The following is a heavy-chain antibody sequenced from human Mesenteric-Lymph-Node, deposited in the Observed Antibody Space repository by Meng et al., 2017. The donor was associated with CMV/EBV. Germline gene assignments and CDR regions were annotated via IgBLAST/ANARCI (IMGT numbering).Heavy chain of an antibody. Sequence: GGSLRLSCAASGFTFSSYSMNWVRQAPGKGLEWVSYISSSSSTIYYADSVKGRFTISRDNAKNSLYLQMNSLRAEDTAVYYCARDDKDIVDDYWGQGTLVTVSS. D-gene: IGHD2-15*01. V-gene: IGHV3-48*04. CDR2: ISSSSSTI. CDR3: ARDDKDIVDDY. CDR1: GFTFSSYS. J-gene: IGHJ4*02.